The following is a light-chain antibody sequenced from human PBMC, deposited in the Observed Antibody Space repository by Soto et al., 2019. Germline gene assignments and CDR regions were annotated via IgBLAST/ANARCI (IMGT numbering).Light chain of an antibody. CDR1: QGISSY. J-gene: IGKJ4*01. CDR3: QHLNNYPLT. V-gene: IGKV1-9*01. CDR2: EAS. Sequence: DIQLTQSPSFLSASVGDRVTITCRASQGISSYLLWYQQKPGKAPKLLIYEASTLQSGVPSRFSGSGSGTEFTLTISSLQPEDFATYYCQHLNNYPLTFGGGTKVGIK.